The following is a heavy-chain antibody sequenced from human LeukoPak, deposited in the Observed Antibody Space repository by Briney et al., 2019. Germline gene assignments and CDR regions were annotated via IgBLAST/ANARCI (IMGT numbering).Heavy chain of an antibody. J-gene: IGHJ1*01. CDR2: IIPILGIA. D-gene: IGHD2-2*02. Sequence: SVKVSCKASGGTFSSYAISWVRQAPGQGLEWMGRIIPILGIANYAQKFQGRVTITADKSTSTAYMELSRLRSASTAVYYCAREGLYGGWEYFQHWGQGTLVTVSS. CDR1: GGTFSSYA. CDR3: AREGLYGGWEYFQH. V-gene: IGHV1-69*04.